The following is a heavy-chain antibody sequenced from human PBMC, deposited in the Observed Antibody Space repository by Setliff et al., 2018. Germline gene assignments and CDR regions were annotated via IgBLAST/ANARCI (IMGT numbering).Heavy chain of an antibody. CDR2: VYYSGLT. CDR3: ARAISGWYSAHYYYMDV. V-gene: IGHV4-59*08. Sequence: SETLSLTCTVSGGSISTYYWSWIRQPPGKGLEFIGYVYYSGLTNYDPSLKSRVTMSVDASKNQLSLNLRSVTAADTAVYYCARAISGWYSAHYYYMDVWGKGTTVTVS. D-gene: IGHD6-19*01. CDR1: GGSISTYY. J-gene: IGHJ6*03.